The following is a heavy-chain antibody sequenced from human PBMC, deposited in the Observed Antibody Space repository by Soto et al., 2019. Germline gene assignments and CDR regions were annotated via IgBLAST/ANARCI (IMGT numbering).Heavy chain of an antibody. D-gene: IGHD2-2*02. Sequence: SVKVSCKASGDTFRSYVVSWVRQAPGQGLEWMGGIIPIFGTANYAQKFQGRVTITADESTSTAYMELSSLRSEDTAVYYCARVNNNYCSSTSCYTHDYYYYGMDVWGQGTTVTVSS. CDR1: GDTFRSYV. CDR3: ARVNNNYCSSTSCYTHDYYYYGMDV. V-gene: IGHV1-69*13. J-gene: IGHJ6*02. CDR2: IIPIFGTA.